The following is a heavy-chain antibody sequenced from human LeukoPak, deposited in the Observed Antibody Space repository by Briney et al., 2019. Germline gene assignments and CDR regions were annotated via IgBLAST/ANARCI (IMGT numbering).Heavy chain of an antibody. CDR1: GFTFYDYG. CDR3: ARWGYYYDSSGYYHGIDY. CDR2: INWNGGST. D-gene: IGHD3-22*01. Sequence: GGSLRLSCAASGFTFYDYGMSWVRQAPGKGLEWVSGINWNGGSTGYADSVKGRFTISRDNAKNSLYLQMNSLRAEDTALYYCARWGYYYDSSGYYHGIDYWGQGTLVTVSS. J-gene: IGHJ4*02. V-gene: IGHV3-20*04.